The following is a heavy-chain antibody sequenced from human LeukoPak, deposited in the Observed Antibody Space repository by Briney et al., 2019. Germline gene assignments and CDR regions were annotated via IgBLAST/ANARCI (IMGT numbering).Heavy chain of an antibody. Sequence: SETLSLTCAVYGGSFSGYYWTWIRQPPGKGLEWIGYIYYSGSTNHNPSLKSRVTISVDTSKNQFSLKLSSVTAADTAVYYCANTGGGIAAATYWGQGTLVTVSS. J-gene: IGHJ4*02. CDR2: IYYSGST. CDR3: ANTGGGIAAATY. V-gene: IGHV4-59*01. D-gene: IGHD6-13*01. CDR1: GGSFSGYY.